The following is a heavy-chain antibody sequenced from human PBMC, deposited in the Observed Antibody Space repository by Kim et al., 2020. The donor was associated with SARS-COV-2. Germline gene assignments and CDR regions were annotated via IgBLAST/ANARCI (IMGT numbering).Heavy chain of an antibody. D-gene: IGHD3-10*01. CDR1: GFTFTSSA. Sequence: SVKVSCKASGFTFTSSAVQWVRQARGQRLEWIGWIVVGSGNTNYAQKFQERVTITRDMSTSTAYMELSSLRSEDTAVYYCAAVNFAPYYYGSGSYYDAFDIWGQGTMVTVSS. CDR2: IVVGSGNT. CDR3: AAVNFAPYYYGSGSYYDAFDI. J-gene: IGHJ3*02. V-gene: IGHV1-58*01.